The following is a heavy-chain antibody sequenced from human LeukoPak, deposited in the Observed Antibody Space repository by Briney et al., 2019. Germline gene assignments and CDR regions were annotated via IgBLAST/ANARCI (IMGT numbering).Heavy chain of an antibody. D-gene: IGHD3-22*01. V-gene: IGHV4-61*02. CDR3: ARTYYYNRSGYGVVYFAY. Sequence: SQTLSLTCTVSGGSISSGSYYWSWIRQPAGKGLEWIGRIYTSGSTNYNPSLKSRVTISVDTSKNQFSLKLSSVTAADTAVYYCARTYYYNRSGYGVVYFAYCGLGTLVKVSS. CDR1: GGSISSGSYY. CDR2: IYTSGST. J-gene: IGHJ4*02.